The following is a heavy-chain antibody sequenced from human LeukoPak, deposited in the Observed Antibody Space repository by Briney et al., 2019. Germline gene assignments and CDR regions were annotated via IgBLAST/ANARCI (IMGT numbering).Heavy chain of an antibody. D-gene: IGHD3-9*01. CDR3: ARVVHYDILGPSIYYFDY. Sequence: PSETLSLTCTVSGASSDSMRYSYWSWIRQPAGKGLEWMGRIQPGGSTNDNPSLKSRLTMSLDTSKSQFSLKLSSVTAADTAVYYCARVVHYDILGPSIYYFDYWGQGTLVTVSS. V-gene: IGHV4-4*07. CDR2: IQPGGST. CDR1: GASSDSMRYSY. J-gene: IGHJ4*02.